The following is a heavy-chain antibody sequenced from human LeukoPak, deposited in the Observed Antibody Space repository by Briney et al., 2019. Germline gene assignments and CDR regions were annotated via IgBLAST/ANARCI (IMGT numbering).Heavy chain of an antibody. D-gene: IGHD3-10*01. Sequence: SSETLSLTCTVSGGSINSYYWSWIRQPAGKGLEWIGRIYTSGSTNCNPSLKSRVTMSIDTSKNQFSLKLSSVTAVDTAVYYCARADYASGKYYNSNWFDPWGQGTLVTVSS. CDR1: GGSINSYY. V-gene: IGHV4-4*07. CDR2: IYTSGST. CDR3: ARADYASGKYYNSNWFDP. J-gene: IGHJ5*02.